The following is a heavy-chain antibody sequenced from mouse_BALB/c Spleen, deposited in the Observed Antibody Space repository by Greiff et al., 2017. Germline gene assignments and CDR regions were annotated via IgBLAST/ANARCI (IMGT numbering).Heavy chain of an antibody. CDR2: ISDGGSYT. CDR1: GFTFSDYY. D-gene: IGHD2-2*01. Sequence: EVKLVESGGGLVKPGGSLKLSCAASGFTFSDYYMYWVRQTPEKRLEWVATISDGGSYTYYPDSVKGRFTISRDNAKNNLCLQMSSLKSEDTAMYYCASAPYGYDGFAYWGQGTLVTVSA. J-gene: IGHJ3*01. V-gene: IGHV5-4*02. CDR3: ASAPYGYDGFAY.